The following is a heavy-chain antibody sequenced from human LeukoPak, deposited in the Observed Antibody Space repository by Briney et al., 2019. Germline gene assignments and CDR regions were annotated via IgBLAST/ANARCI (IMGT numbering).Heavy chain of an antibody. V-gene: IGHV4-39*01. J-gene: IGHJ4*02. CDR3: ASLRSSYYDFWSGYLTDFDY. D-gene: IGHD3-3*01. CDR2: IYYSGST. Sequence: PSETLSLICTVSGGSISSSGYYWGWIRQPPGKGLEWIGSIYYSGSTYYNPSLKSRVTISVDTSKNQFSLKLSSVTAADTAVYYCASLRSSYYDFWSGYLTDFDYWGQGTLVTVSS. CDR1: GGSISSSGYY.